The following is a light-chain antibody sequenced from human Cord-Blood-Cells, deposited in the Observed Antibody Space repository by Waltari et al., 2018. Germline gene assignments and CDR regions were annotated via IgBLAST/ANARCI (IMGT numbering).Light chain of an antibody. J-gene: IGKJ2*01. V-gene: IGKV3-15*01. Sequence: EIVMTQSPATLSVSPGERATLPCRASQSVSSNLAWYQQKPRQAPRLLIYGASTRATGIPARFSGSGSGTEFTLTISSLQSEDFAVYYCQQYNNWPPYTFGQGTKLEIK. CDR1: QSVSSN. CDR2: GAS. CDR3: QQYNNWPPYT.